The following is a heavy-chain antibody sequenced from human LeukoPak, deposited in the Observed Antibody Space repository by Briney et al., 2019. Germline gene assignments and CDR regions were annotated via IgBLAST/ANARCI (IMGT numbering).Heavy chain of an antibody. CDR1: GGSISSYY. D-gene: IGHD5-18*01. Sequence: PSETLSLTCTVSGGSISSYYWSWIRQPAGKGLEWIGRIYTSGSTNYNPSLKSRVTISVDTSKNQSSLRLRSVTAADTALYYCARVGGGYSYGPFDYWGQGTLVTVSS. J-gene: IGHJ4*02. CDR2: IYTSGST. CDR3: ARVGGGYSYGPFDY. V-gene: IGHV4-4*07.